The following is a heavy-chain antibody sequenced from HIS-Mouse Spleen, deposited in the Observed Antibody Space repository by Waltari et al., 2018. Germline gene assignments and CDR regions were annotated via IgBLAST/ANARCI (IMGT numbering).Heavy chain of an antibody. CDR1: GGSISSSSYY. J-gene: IGHJ2*01. V-gene: IGHV4-39*07. CDR3: AREIPYSSSWYDWYFDL. D-gene: IGHD6-13*01. CDR2: IYYRGST. Sequence: QLQLQESGPGLVKPSETLSLTCTVSGGSISSSSYYWGWISQPPGKGREWIGSIYYRGSTDYNPSLKSRVTISVDTSKNQFPLKLSSVTAADTAVYYCAREIPYSSSWYDWYFDLWGRGTLVTVSS.